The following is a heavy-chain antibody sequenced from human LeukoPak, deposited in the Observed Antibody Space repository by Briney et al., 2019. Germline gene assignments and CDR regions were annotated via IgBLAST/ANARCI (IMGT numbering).Heavy chain of an antibody. Sequence: ASGKVSCKASGGTFSSYAISWVRQAPGQGLEWMGGIIPIFGTANYAQKFQGRVTITADESTSTAYMELSSLRSEDTAVYYCARVIRSPNPHYGMDVWGQGTTVTVSS. V-gene: IGHV1-69*01. CDR3: ARVIRSPNPHYGMDV. J-gene: IGHJ6*02. CDR1: GGTFSSYA. CDR2: IIPIFGTA. D-gene: IGHD3-3*01.